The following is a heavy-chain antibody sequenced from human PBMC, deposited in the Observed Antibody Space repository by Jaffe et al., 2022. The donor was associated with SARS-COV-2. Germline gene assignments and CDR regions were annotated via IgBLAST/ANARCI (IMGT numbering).Heavy chain of an antibody. CDR1: GFTFNDYY. D-gene: IGHD3-3*01. Sequence: QVQLVESGGGLVKPGGSLRLSCAASGFTFNDYYMSWIRQAPGKGLEWVSYISPTSYTNYADSLKGRFTISRDNAKNSLYLQINSLRAEDTAVYYCARDGYNTNYFEYWGQGTLVTVSS. V-gene: IGHV3-11*06. CDR2: ISPTSYT. CDR3: ARDGYNTNYFEY. J-gene: IGHJ4*02.